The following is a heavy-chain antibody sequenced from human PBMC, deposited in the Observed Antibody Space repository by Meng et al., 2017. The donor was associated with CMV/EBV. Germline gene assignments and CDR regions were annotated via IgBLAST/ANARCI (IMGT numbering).Heavy chain of an antibody. CDR1: GGTFSSYA. J-gene: IGHJ5*02. Sequence: SCKASGGTFSSYAISWVRQAPGKGLEWVSSITSSSGTIYYADSVKGRFTIFRDNAKNSLHLQMNSLRADDTAVYYCARDLQLSTWGQGTLVTVSS. CDR3: ARDLQLST. CDR2: ITSSSGTI. V-gene: IGHV3-48*04. D-gene: IGHD5-18*01.